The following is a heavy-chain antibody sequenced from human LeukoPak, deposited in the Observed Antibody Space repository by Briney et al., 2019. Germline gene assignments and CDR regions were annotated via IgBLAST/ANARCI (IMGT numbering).Heavy chain of an antibody. V-gene: IGHV1-69*13. D-gene: IGHD6-19*01. J-gene: IGHJ4*02. Sequence: GASVKVSCKASGYTFTNYYIYWVRQAPGQGLEWMGGIIPIFGTANYAQKFQGRVTITADESTSTAYMELSSLRSEDTAVYYCARVGSSGWKSSDYWGQGTLVTVSS. CDR1: GYTFTNYY. CDR2: IIPIFGTA. CDR3: ARVGSSGWKSSDY.